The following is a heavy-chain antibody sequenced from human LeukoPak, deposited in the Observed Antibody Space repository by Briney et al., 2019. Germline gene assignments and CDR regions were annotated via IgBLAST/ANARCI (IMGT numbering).Heavy chain of an antibody. CDR1: GFMFSSYA. D-gene: IGHD1-26*01. Sequence: PGRSLRLSCSASGFMFSSYAFHWVRQAPGKGLEWVAFIPYDGSNNDYADSVKGRFTISRDNSKSTLYLQMNSLRAEDTAIYYCAKDRTVGASYWYFDLWGRGTLVTVSS. J-gene: IGHJ2*01. V-gene: IGHV3-30*04. CDR3: AKDRTVGASYWYFDL. CDR2: IPYDGSNN.